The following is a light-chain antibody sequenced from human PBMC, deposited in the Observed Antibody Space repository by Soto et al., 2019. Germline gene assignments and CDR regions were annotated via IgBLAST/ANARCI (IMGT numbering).Light chain of an antibody. CDR2: DVS. J-gene: IGLJ1*01. V-gene: IGLV2-11*01. Sequence: QYALTQPRSVSGSPGQSVTISCTGTSSDVGAYNYVSWYQQHPGKAPKVIIYDVSERPSGVPDRYSGSRSGNTASLTISGLQNDDEADYYCCSYAGNQRYIIGTGTKLTVL. CDR3: CSYAGNQRYI. CDR1: SSDVGAYNY.